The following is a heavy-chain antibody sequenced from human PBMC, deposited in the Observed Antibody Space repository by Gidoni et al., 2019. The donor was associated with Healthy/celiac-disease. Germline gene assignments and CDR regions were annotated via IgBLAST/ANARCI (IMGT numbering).Heavy chain of an antibody. CDR3: ARESRYYYDSSGYLDY. D-gene: IGHD3-22*01. V-gene: IGHV3-11*06. Sequence: QVQLVESGGGLVKPGGSLRLSCAASGFTFSDYYMSWIRQAPGKGLGWVSYISSSSSYTNYADSVKGRFTISRDNAKNSLYLQMNSLRAEDTAVYYCARESRYYYDSSGYLDYWGQGTLVTVSS. J-gene: IGHJ4*02. CDR2: ISSSSSYT. CDR1: GFTFSDYY.